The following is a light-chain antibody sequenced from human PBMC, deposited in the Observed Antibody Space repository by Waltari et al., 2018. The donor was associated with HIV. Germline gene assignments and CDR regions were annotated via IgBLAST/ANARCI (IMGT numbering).Light chain of an antibody. J-gene: IGKJ4*01. CDR2: DAS. CDR3: QQYDNLPLT. V-gene: IGKV1-33*01. Sequence: DLQLTQSLSSLSASVGDRVTTTCQASQDISNYLNWYQQKPGKAPKLLIYDASNLETGVPSRFSGSGSGTDFTFTISSLQPEDIATYYCQQYDNLPLTFGGGTKVEIK. CDR1: QDISNY.